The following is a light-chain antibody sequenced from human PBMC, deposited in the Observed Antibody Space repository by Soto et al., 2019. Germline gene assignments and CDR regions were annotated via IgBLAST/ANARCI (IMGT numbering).Light chain of an antibody. CDR1: SSDVGGYNY. CDR3: SSYRSSSNPYV. J-gene: IGLJ1*01. CDR2: EVS. V-gene: IGLV2-14*01. Sequence: QSALTQPASVSGSPGQSITMSCTGTSSDVGGYNYVSWYQQHPGKAPKLMIYEVSNRPSGVSNRFSGSKSGNTASLTISGLQAEDEGDYYCSSYRSSSNPYVFGTGTKLTVL.